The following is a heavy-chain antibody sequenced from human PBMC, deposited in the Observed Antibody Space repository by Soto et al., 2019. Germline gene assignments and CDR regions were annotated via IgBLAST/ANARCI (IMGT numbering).Heavy chain of an antibody. CDR3: ARDRGVGAATNWFDP. V-gene: IGHV4-4*07. Sequence: SETLSLTCSVSGVSISDSYWSWIRQPAGKGLEWLGRIYVSGNTNYNPSLKGRVTLSIDTSKNQLSLKLRSVTAADTAVYYCARDRGVGAATNWFDPWGQGSLVTVSS. CDR1: GVSISDSY. CDR2: IYVSGNT. J-gene: IGHJ5*02. D-gene: IGHD1-26*01.